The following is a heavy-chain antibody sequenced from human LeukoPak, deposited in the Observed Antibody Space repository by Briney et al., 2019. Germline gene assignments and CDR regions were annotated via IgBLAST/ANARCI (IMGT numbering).Heavy chain of an antibody. J-gene: IGHJ4*02. CDR3: ARGVVGERYFDY. CDR2: IYYSGST. V-gene: IGHV4-39*07. Sequence: SQTASLSCTVSGGSIGSGSYYWGWIRQPPGKGLEWIGSIYYSGSTYYNPSLKSRVTISVDTSKNQFSLKLSSVTAADTAVYYCARGVVGERYFDYWGQGTLVTVSS. D-gene: IGHD2-15*01. CDR1: GGSIGSGSYY.